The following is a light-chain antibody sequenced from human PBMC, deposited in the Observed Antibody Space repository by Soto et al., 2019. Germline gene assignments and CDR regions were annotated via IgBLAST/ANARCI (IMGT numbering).Light chain of an antibody. V-gene: IGKV1-5*03. CDR2: KAS. CDR1: QSISSW. CDR3: QQYNSYPLT. Sequence: DIQMTQSPSTLSASVGDRVTITCRASQSISSWLAWYQQKPGQAPSLLIYKASSLESGVPSRFSGSGSGTEFTLTISSLQPYDFATYYCQQYNSYPLTFGGGTKVEIK. J-gene: IGKJ4*01.